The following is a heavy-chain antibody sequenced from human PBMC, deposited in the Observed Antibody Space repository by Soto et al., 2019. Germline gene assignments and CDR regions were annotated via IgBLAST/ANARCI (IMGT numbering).Heavy chain of an antibody. D-gene: IGHD1-26*01. Sequence: EVLLLESGGGLVQPGGPLRFPFKASGFGFSSFAMNWVRQAPGKGLEGVSAIGESGARTYYADPGKGRFTISRANSRNTLYRQLISLRAEDTAVYYCAKGVELDVWGNGTTVTVSS. CDR3: AKGVELDV. CDR1: GFGFSSFA. V-gene: IGHV3-23*01. CDR2: IGESGART. J-gene: IGHJ6*04.